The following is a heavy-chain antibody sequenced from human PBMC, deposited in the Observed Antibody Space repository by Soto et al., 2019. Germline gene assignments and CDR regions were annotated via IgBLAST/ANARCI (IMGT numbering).Heavy chain of an antibody. CDR2: ISAYNGNT. J-gene: IGHJ6*02. D-gene: IGHD2-21*01. CDR1: GYTFTSYG. V-gene: IGHV1-18*01. CDR3: ARVVDVRPATYSGMDV. Sequence: GASVKVSCKASGYTFTSYGISWVRQAPGQGLEWMGWISAYNGNTNYAQKLQGRVTMTTETSATTAYLELSGLTSDDTAIYYCARVVDVRPATYSGMDVWGPGTRVTVSS.